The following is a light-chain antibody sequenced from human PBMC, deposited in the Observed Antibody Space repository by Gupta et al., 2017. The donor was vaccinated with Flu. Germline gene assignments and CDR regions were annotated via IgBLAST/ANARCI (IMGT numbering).Light chain of an antibody. J-gene: IGLJ1*01. V-gene: IGLV2-18*02. CDR1: SSDVGTYNR. CDR2: EVS. CDR3: SSYTSSYTFV. Sequence: SVTISCTGTSSDVGTYNRVSWYQQSPGTAPMLMIYEVSNRPAGVPDRFSGSKSGNTASLTISGLQGEDEADYYCSSYTSSYTFVFGTGTKVTVL.